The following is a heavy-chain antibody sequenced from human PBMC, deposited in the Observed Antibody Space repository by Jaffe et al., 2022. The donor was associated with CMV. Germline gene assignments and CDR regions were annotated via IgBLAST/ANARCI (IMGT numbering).Heavy chain of an antibody. Sequence: QVQLVESGGGVVQPGRSLRLSCAASGFTFSSYGMHWVRQAPGKGLEWVAVIWYDGSNKYYADSVKGRFTISRDNSKNTLYLQMNSLRAEDTAVYYCARQSGGNFDWLLSYFDYWGQGTLVTVSS. D-gene: IGHD3-9*01. V-gene: IGHV3-33*01. J-gene: IGHJ4*02. CDR2: IWYDGSNK. CDR3: ARQSGGNFDWLLSYFDY. CDR1: GFTFSSYG.